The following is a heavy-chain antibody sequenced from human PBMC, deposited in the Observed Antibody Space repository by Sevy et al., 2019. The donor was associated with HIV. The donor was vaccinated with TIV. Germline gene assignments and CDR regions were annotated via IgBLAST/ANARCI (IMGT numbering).Heavy chain of an antibody. Sequence: GGSLRLSCRSSGFNFRDYTMMWFRQAPGKGLEWVGISRSKSYGGTTQFAACVNGRFSISRDDSRSIAYLQMNSLRIQDTAVYSCASCSGTHIDSQYNYSYLDVWGKGTTVTVSS. CDR1: GFNFRDYT. CDR3: ASCSGTHIDSQYNYSYLDV. J-gene: IGHJ6*03. CDR2: SRSKSYGGTT. V-gene: IGHV3-49*03. D-gene: IGHD3-10*02.